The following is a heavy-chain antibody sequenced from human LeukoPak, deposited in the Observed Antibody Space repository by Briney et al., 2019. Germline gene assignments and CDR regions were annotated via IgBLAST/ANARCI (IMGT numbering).Heavy chain of an antibody. V-gene: IGHV1-69*05. J-gene: IGHJ4*02. CDR3: ASGGTYYYGSGSYRFFDY. Sequence: ASVKVSCKASGGTFSSYAISWVRQAPGRGLEWMGGIIPIFGTANYAQKFQGRVTITTDESTNTAYMELSSLRSEDTAVYYCASGGTYYYGSGSYRFFDYWGQGTLVTVSS. CDR2: IIPIFGTA. D-gene: IGHD3-10*01. CDR1: GGTFSSYA.